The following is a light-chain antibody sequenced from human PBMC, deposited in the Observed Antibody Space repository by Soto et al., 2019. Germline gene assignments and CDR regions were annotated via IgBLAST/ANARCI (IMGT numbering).Light chain of an antibody. CDR2: ANS. Sequence: QSVLTHPPSVSGGPGQTVTISCSGTSSNFGAGYDAHWYQQLPGTAPKLLIYANSNRPSGVPDRFSGSKSGTSASLAITGLQAEDEADYYCQSYDNSLSGSRVFGGGTKLTVL. CDR3: QSYDNSLSGSRV. CDR1: SSNFGAGYD. J-gene: IGLJ3*02. V-gene: IGLV1-40*01.